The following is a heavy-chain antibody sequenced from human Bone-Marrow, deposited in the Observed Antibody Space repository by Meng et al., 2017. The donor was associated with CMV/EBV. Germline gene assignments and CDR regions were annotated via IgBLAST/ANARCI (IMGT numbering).Heavy chain of an antibody. Sequence: YYMHWVRQATGQGLEWMGWINPNSGDTNYAQSFQGRVTMTRDTSISIAYMELSRLRSVDTAVYYCAREAGSGNCSGVTCYSGDWFDPWGQGTLVTVSS. J-gene: IGHJ5*02. D-gene: IGHD2-15*01. CDR3: AREAGSGNCSGVTCYSGDWFDP. CDR1: YY. V-gene: IGHV1-2*02. CDR2: INPNSGDT.